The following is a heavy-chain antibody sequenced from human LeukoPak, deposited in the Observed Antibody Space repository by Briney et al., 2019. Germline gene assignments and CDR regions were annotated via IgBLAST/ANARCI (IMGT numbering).Heavy chain of an antibody. J-gene: IGHJ3*02. CDR2: ISSSGSTI. Sequence: GGSLRLSCAASGFTFSDYYMSWVRQAPGKGLEWVPYISSSGSTIYYADSVKGRFAISRDNAKNSLYMQMNSLRAEDTAVYYCARADPSIVAYDAFDIWDQGTMVTVSS. V-gene: IGHV3-11*01. CDR3: ARADPSIVAYDAFDI. CDR1: GFTFSDYY. D-gene: IGHD5-12*01.